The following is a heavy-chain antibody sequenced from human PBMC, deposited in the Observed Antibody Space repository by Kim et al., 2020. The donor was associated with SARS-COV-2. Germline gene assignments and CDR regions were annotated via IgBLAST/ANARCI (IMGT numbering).Heavy chain of an antibody. CDR2: ISSSSSYI. J-gene: IGHJ6*02. CDR1: GFTFSSYS. D-gene: IGHD1-26*01. CDR3: ARNLEGATTYYYYYGMDV. Sequence: GGSLRLSCAASGFTFSSYSMNWVRQAPGKGLEWVSSISSSSSYIYYADSVKGRFTISRDNAKNSLYLQMNSLRAEDTAVYYCARNLEGATTYYYYYGMDVWGQGTTVTVSS. V-gene: IGHV3-21*01.